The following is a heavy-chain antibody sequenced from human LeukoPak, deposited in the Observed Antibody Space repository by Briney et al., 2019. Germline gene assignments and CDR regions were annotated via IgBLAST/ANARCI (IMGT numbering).Heavy chain of an antibody. CDR2: IYPGDSDA. V-gene: IGHV5-51*01. CDR1: GYSFTSYW. Sequence: GESLKISCKGSGYSFTSYWIGWVRQMPGKGLEWMGIIYPGDSDARYSPSFQGQVTISADKSISTACLQWSSLKASDTAMYYCARPYYYDSSGYSYYFDYWGQGTLVTVSS. CDR3: ARPYYYDSSGYSYYFDY. J-gene: IGHJ4*02. D-gene: IGHD3-22*01.